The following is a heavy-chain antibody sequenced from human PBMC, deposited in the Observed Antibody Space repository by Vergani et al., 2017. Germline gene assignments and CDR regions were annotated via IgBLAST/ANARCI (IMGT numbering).Heavy chain of an antibody. Sequence: QVQLVQSGAEVKKPGASVKVSCKASGSPFTGYYMHWVRQAPGQGLEWMGWINPNSGGTNYAQKFQGRVTMTRDTSISTAYMELSRRRSDDTAVYYCAREGRIAVAHGRWFDPWGQGTLVTVSS. CDR3: AREGRIAVAHGRWFDP. D-gene: IGHD6-19*01. CDR2: INPNSGGT. J-gene: IGHJ5*02. CDR1: GSPFTGYY. V-gene: IGHV1-2*02.